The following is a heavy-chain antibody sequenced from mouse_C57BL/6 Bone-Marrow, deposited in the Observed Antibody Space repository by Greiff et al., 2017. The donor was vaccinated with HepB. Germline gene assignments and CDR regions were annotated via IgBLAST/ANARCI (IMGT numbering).Heavy chain of an antibody. CDR3: ARSGSHY. D-gene: IGHD3-1*01. CDR2: INPSTGGT. CDR1: GYSFTGYY. J-gene: IGHJ2*01. Sequence: DVKLQESGPELVKPGASVKISCKASGYSFTGYYMHWVKQSPEKSLEWIGEINPSTGGTTYNQKFKAKATLTVARSSSTAYMQLKSLTSEDSAVYYCARSGSHYWGQGTTLTVSS. V-gene: IGHV1-42*01.